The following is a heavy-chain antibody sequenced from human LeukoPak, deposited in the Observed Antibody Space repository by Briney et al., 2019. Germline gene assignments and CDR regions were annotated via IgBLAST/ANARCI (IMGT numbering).Heavy chain of an antibody. CDR3: ARHNPRGYSGYYYYYGMDV. Sequence: PSETLSLTCTVSGGSISSYYWSWIRQPPGKGLEWIGYIYYSGSTNYNPSLKSRVTISVDTSKNQFSLKLSSVTAADTAVYYCARHNPRGYSGYYYYYGMDVWGQGTTVTVSS. V-gene: IGHV4-59*08. CDR2: IYYSGST. CDR1: GGSISSYY. D-gene: IGHD5-12*01. J-gene: IGHJ6*02.